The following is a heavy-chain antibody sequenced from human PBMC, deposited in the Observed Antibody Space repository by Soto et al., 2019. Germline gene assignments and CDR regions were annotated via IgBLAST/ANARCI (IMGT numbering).Heavy chain of an antibody. CDR3: AKDLDDYYGSGSYWGRGDYYGMDV. CDR2: ISGSGGST. V-gene: IGHV3-23*01. J-gene: IGHJ6*02. D-gene: IGHD3-10*01. Sequence: EVQLLESGGGLVQPRGSLRLSCAASGFTFSSYAMSWVRQAPGKGLEWVSAISGSGGSTYYADSVKGRFTISRDNSKNTLYLQMNSLRAEDTAVYYCAKDLDDYYGSGSYWGRGDYYGMDVWGQGTTVTVSS. CDR1: GFTFSSYA.